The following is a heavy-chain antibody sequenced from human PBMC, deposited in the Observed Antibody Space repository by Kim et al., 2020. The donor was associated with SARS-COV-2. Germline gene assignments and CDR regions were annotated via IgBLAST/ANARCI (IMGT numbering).Heavy chain of an antibody. Sequence: GGSLRLSCAASGFTFSSYGMHWVRQAPGKGLEWVAVISYDGSNKYYADSVKGRFTISRDNSKNTLYLQMNSLRAEDTAVYYCAKGAGYSGYDNVDYWGQGTLVTVSS. CDR1: GFTFSSYG. D-gene: IGHD5-12*01. CDR2: ISYDGSNK. J-gene: IGHJ4*02. CDR3: AKGAGYSGYDNVDY. V-gene: IGHV3-30*18.